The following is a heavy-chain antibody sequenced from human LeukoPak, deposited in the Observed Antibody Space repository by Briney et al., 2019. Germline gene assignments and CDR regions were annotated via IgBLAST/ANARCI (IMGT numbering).Heavy chain of an antibody. V-gene: IGHV3-30*18. CDR3: AKDRATTFLFDY. CDR2: ISYDGSNK. J-gene: IGHJ4*02. D-gene: IGHD1-26*01. Sequence: GRSLRLSCAASGFTFSSYGMHWVRQAPGKGLEWVAVISYDGSNKYYADSVKGRFTISRDNSKNTLYLQMNSLRAEDTAVYYCAKDRATTFLFDYWGQGTLVTVSS. CDR1: GFTFSSYG.